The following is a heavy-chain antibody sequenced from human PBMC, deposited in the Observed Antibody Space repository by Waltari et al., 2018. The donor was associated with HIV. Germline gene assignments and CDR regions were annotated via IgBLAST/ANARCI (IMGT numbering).Heavy chain of an antibody. J-gene: IGHJ4*02. CDR2: IYYSGSI. Sequence: QVQLQESGPGLVKPSETLSLTCIVSGCSISRSYSSWIRQPPGKGLEWIAYIYYSGSINYNPSFNSRVTVSVDTSKNQFSLKLTSVTAADSAVYYCARGPWTPRDNSFSFDSWGQGTLVTVSS. CDR3: ARGPWTPRDNSFSFDS. D-gene: IGHD1-20*01. CDR1: GCSISRSY. V-gene: IGHV4-59*01.